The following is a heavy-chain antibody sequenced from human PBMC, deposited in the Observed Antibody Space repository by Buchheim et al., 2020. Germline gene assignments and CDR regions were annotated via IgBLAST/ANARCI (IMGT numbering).Heavy chain of an antibody. CDR3: ARDRSYALDV. Sequence: EVQLVESGGGLVQPGGSLRLSCAASGFDFSNSWMHWVRQAPGKGLVWVSHINSDGSTTTYADSVKGRFTISRDNAKNPVYLEMNSLRVEDTAVYYCARDRSYALDVWGQGTT. CDR1: GFDFSNSW. V-gene: IGHV3-74*03. J-gene: IGHJ6*02. CDR2: INSDGSTT.